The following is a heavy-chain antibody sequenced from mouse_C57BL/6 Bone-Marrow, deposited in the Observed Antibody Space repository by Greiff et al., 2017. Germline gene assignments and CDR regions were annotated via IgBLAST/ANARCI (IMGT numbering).Heavy chain of an antibody. Sequence: QVQLQQPGAELVMPGASVKLSCKASGYTFTSYWMHWVKQRPGQGLEWIGEIDPSDSYTNYNQKVKGKSTLTVDKSSSTAYMQLSSLTTEDSEVEYCAREGGDSAGYPAWFAYWGQGTLVTVSA. D-gene: IGHD3-2*01. V-gene: IGHV1-69*01. CDR3: AREGGDSAGYPAWFAY. CDR1: GYTFTSYW. CDR2: IDPSDSYT. J-gene: IGHJ3*01.